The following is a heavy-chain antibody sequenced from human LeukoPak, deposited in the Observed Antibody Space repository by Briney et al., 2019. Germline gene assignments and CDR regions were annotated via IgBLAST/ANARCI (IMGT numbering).Heavy chain of an antibody. CDR3: ARCRSYCSSTSCHYNWFDP. V-gene: IGHV4-4*07. CDR2: IYTSGST. J-gene: IGHJ5*02. D-gene: IGHD2-2*01. CDR1: GGSISSYY. Sequence: SETLSLTRTVSGGSISSYYWSWIRQPAGKGLEWIGRIYTSGSTNYNPSLKSRVTMSVDTSKNQFSLKLSSVTAADTAVYYCARCRSYCSSTSCHYNWFDPWGQGTLVTVSS.